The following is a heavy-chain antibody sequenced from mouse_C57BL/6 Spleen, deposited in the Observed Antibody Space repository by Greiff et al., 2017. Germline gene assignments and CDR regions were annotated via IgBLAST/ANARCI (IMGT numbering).Heavy chain of an antibody. D-gene: IGHD2-2*01. Sequence: QVQLQQPGAELVKPGASVKLSCKASGYTFTSYWITWVKQRPGQGLEWIGEIYPGSGSTNYNEKFKSKATLTVATSSRTAYMQLSSLTSEDSAVYYCARWLPYWYFDVWGTGTTVTVSA. CDR1: GYTFTSYW. V-gene: IGHV1-55*01. CDR2: IYPGSGST. CDR3: ARWLPYWYFDV. J-gene: IGHJ1*03.